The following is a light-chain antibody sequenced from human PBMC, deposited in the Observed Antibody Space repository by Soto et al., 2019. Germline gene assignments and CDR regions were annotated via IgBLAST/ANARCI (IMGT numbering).Light chain of an antibody. CDR2: EVN. CDR1: SSDVGDYNY. Sequence: QSALTQPASVSGSPGQSITISCTGASSDVGDYNYVSWYQHHPGKAPKLLIYEVNNRPSGVSDRFSGSKSGNVASLTISWLHAADEADYYCSSYTSSSTYVFGTGTKVTVL. V-gene: IGLV2-14*01. J-gene: IGLJ1*01. CDR3: SSYTSSSTYV.